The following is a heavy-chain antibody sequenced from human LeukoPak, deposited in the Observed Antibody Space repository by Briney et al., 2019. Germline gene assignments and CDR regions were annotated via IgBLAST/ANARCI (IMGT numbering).Heavy chain of an antibody. CDR3: ASDLVRGYTYGAPGGY. V-gene: IGHV3-66*01. J-gene: IGHJ4*02. CDR1: GFTVSNNF. Sequence: PGGSLRLSCAASGFTVSNNFMSWVRQAPGKGLEWISSLHAGGGTPYADSVKGRFTISRDNSKNTLYLQMNRLRAEDTAFYFCASDLVRGYTYGAPGGYWGQGTLVTVSS. D-gene: IGHD5-18*01. CDR2: LHAGGGT.